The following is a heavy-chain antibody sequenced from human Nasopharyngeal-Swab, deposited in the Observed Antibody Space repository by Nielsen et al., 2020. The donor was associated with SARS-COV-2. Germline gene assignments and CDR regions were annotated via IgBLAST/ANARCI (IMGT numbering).Heavy chain of an antibody. D-gene: IGHD2-2*01. CDR1: GYRFTNYA. Sequence: SVTVTREASGYRFTNYAMNWLRQAPGQGLEWMGWINTNTGKPTYAPGFTGRFVFSLDTSVTTTYLQISSLEAEDTAVYYCARAQGRYNWFDPWGQGTLVTVSS. CDR3: ARAQGRYNWFDP. CDR2: INTNTGKP. J-gene: IGHJ5*02. V-gene: IGHV7-4-1*02.